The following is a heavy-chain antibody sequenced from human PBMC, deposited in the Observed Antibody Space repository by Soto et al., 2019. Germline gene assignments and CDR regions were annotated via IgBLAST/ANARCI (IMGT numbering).Heavy chain of an antibody. CDR2: ISYDGSNK. D-gene: IGHD3-3*01. CDR1: GFTFSGYA. Sequence: GGSLRLSCAASGFTFSGYAMHWVRQAPGKGLEWVAVISYDGSNKYYADSVKGRFTISRDNSKNTLYLEMNSLRAEDTAVYYCARDPFWSGFHGMDVWGQGTTVTVSS. V-gene: IGHV3-30-3*01. CDR3: ARDPFWSGFHGMDV. J-gene: IGHJ6*02.